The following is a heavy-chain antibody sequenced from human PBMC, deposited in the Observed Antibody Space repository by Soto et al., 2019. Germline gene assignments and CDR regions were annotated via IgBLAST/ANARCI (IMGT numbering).Heavy chain of an antibody. J-gene: IGHJ6*02. Sequence: QVQLLQSGAEVKKPGSSVRVSCKASGGTFRTCAISWVRQAPGQGLEWMGEIIPIFGTENYAQKFQGRVTITADESTTTVYMDLRSLRSEDTAVYYCAKGAVAGTPTSYYYYGMDVWGQGTTVTVS. CDR1: GGTFRTCA. CDR2: IIPIFGTE. D-gene: IGHD6-19*01. V-gene: IGHV1-69*12. CDR3: AKGAVAGTPTSYYYYGMDV.